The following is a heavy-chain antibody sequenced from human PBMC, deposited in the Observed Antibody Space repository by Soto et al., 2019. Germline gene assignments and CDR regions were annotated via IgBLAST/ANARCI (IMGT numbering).Heavy chain of an antibody. CDR3: ARDGGYSDFWYFGL. Sequence: QVQLQESGPGLVKPSQTLSLTCTVSGGSISSGGYYWSWIRHHPGKGLEWIGYIYDSESTDYNPSLQSRVTISADTSKNQFSLKLNAVTAADTAVYYCARDGGYSDFWYFGLWGRGTQVTVAS. D-gene: IGHD5-12*01. J-gene: IGHJ2*01. V-gene: IGHV4-31*03. CDR1: GGSISSGGYY. CDR2: IYDSEST.